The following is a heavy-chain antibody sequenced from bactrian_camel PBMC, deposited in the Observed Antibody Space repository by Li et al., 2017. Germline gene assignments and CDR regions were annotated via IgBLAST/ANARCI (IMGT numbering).Heavy chain of an antibody. Sequence: VQLVESGGGSVQAGGSLRLSCVVSNYKISSSCMGRFRQAPGKEREGVATITTGPRDPWYIDSVKGRFTISRDNAKNTLYLQLSSLKTDDTAMYYCAKDWDAVPEQMARGQGTQVTVS. CDR1: NYKISSSC. V-gene: IGHV3S1*01. CDR3: AKDWDAVPEQMA. D-gene: IGHD1*01. J-gene: IGHJ4*01. CDR2: ITTGPRDP.